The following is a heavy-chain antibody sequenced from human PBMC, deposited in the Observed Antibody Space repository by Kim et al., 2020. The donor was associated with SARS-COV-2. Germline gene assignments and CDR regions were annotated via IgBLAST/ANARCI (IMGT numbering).Heavy chain of an antibody. CDR3: AGSDSSTLNYFYYFDMDV. Sequence: GGSLRLSCAASGFTFADYGMNWVRQVPGKGLEWVSGINWNGGSIGYAHSVKGRFTISRDNRKKSLYLQMNSLRVEDTALYYCAGSDSSTLNYFYYFDMDVWGQGTTVTVSS. CDR1: GFTFADYG. J-gene: IGHJ6*02. V-gene: IGHV3-20*04. D-gene: IGHD6-13*01. CDR2: INWNGGSI.